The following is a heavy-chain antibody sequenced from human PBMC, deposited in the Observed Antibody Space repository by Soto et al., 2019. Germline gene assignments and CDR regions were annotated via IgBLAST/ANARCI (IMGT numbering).Heavy chain of an antibody. CDR1: GASISGYY. CDR3: ARRSCTNGVCYAHFDS. J-gene: IGHJ4*02. D-gene: IGHD2-8*01. Sequence: SETLSLTCTVSGASISGYYWNWIRQPPGKGLEWIGFISYSGSTNYNPSLRSRVSMSIDTSKNQFSLKVSSVTAADTAMYYCARRSCTNGVCYAHFDSWGQGTLVTVSS. CDR2: ISYSGST. V-gene: IGHV4-59*08.